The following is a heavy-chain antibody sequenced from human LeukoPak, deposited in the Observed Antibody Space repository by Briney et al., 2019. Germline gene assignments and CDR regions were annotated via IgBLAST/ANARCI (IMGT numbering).Heavy chain of an antibody. V-gene: IGHV3-53*01. J-gene: IGHJ4*02. CDR2: IYSGGYT. D-gene: IGHD3-22*01. Sequence: GGSLRLSCAASGFTVSSNYMSWVRQAPGKGLEWVSVIYSGGYTYYADSVKGRFTISRDNSKNTLYLQMNSLRAEDTAVYYCARANYDSSGYYPLIYYWGQGTLVTVSS. CDR1: GFTVSSNY. CDR3: ARANYDSSGYYPLIYY.